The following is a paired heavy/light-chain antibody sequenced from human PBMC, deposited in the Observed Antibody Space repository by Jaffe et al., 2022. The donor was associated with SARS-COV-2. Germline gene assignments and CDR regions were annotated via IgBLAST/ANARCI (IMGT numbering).Light chain of an antibody. CDR2: GAS. V-gene: IGKV3-20*01. CDR1: QNINRNY. J-gene: IGKJ1*01. Sequence: EIVLTQSPGTLSLSPGERASLSCRASQNINRNYLAWYQQKPGQAPRLLIYGASSRATGIPDRFSGSGSGTDFTLTISRLEPEDFAVYYCQQHSSSLWTFGQGTKVEIK. CDR3: QQHSSSLWT.
Heavy chain of an antibody. CDR2: VYHSGLT. CDR3: ASHPGAPVALQH. D-gene: IGHD2-15*01. Sequence: QVQLQESGPGLVKPAETLSLTCTVSGGSMRNVYWNWIRQPPGRGLEWIGYVYHSGLTNYNPSLKSRVTISLDTSKNQFSLKLNSVTAADTAVYYCASHPGAPVALQHWGQGSLLTVSS. J-gene: IGHJ1*01. V-gene: IGHV4-59*01. CDR1: GGSMRNVY.